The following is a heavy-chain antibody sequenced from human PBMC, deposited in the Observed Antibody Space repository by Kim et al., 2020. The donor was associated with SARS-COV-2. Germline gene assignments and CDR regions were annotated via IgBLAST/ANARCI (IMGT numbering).Heavy chain of an antibody. Sequence: GGSLRLSCAASGFTFGDYAMHWVRQAPGKGLEWVSGISWNSGSIGYADSVKGRFTISRDNAKNSLYLQMNSLRAEDTALYYCAKDYSAVAGAYYYYYYMDVWGKGTTVTVSS. CDR1: GFTFGDYA. D-gene: IGHD6-19*01. CDR3: AKDYSAVAGAYYYYYYMDV. V-gene: IGHV3-9*01. CDR2: ISWNSGSI. J-gene: IGHJ6*03.